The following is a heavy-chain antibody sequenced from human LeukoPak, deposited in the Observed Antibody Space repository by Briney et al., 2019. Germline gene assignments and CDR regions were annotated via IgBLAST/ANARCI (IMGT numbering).Heavy chain of an antibody. CDR3: AREEDGGWFDP. Sequence: GGSLRLSCAASGFTFNSYGMHWVRQAPGKGLEWVAVIWYDGSNKYYADSVKGRFTISRANSKNTLYLQMNSLRAEDTAVYYCAREEDGGWFDPWGQGTLVTVSS. D-gene: IGHD3-10*01. J-gene: IGHJ5*02. CDR2: IWYDGSNK. CDR1: GFTFNSYG. V-gene: IGHV3-33*01.